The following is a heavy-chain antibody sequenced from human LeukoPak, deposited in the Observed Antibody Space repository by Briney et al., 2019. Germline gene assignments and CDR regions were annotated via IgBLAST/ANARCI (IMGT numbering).Heavy chain of an antibody. D-gene: IGHD3-9*01. J-gene: IGHJ6*02. CDR3: QKTAYEILTGYYNYYYYGMDV. Sequence: ASVKISRKASGYTFTSYGISWVRHDPGQGLEWIRYISAYSGNTNYAEKLQGRVTMTTDTSTSTAYIELRSLRSDDTVVFFKQKTAYEILTGYYNYYYYGMDVWGQGTTVTVSS. CDR2: ISAYSGNT. V-gene: IGHV1-18*01. CDR1: GYTFTSYG.